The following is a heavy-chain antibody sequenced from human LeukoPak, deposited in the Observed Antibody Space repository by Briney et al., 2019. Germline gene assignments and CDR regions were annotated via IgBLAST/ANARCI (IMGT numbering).Heavy chain of an antibody. D-gene: IGHD3-16*01. J-gene: IGHJ4*02. CDR3: TRERRGSYYAFEL. CDR2: VMSGRGST. V-gene: IGHV3-11*05. Sequence: KSRRSLRLSCAASGFTLTDYSISWIRQSPGKGPEWISYVMSGRGSTNYADSVKGRFTISRDNAKNSVPLQLDGLRAHDTAVYFCTRERRGSYYAFELWGQGTLVTVSS. CDR1: GFTLTDYS.